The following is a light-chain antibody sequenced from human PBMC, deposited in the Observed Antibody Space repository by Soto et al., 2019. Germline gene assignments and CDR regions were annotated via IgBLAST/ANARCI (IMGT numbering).Light chain of an antibody. V-gene: IGKV1-5*01. CDR2: DVS. CDR3: QQYNTYSGT. J-gene: IGKJ1*01. CDR1: QSTSSW. Sequence: DIQMTQSAATLSASFGDTVTITCGASQSTSSWLAWYQQKPGKAPKVLIYDVSSLESGVPSRFSGSGSGTEFNLTINSLQTDDFATYYCQQYNTYSGTFGPGTKVDIK.